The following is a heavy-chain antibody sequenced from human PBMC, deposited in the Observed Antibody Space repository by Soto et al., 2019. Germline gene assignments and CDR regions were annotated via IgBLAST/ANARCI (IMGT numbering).Heavy chain of an antibody. CDR3: AAGLGCSSTSCYVRAFDI. Sequence: GGSLRLSCAASGFTFSDYYMSWIRQAPGKGLEWVSYISSSGSTIYYADSVKGRFTISRDNAKNSLYLQMNSLRAEDTAVYYCAAGLGCSSTSCYVRAFDIWGQGTMVTVSS. J-gene: IGHJ3*02. CDR1: GFTFSDYY. CDR2: ISSSGSTI. V-gene: IGHV3-11*01. D-gene: IGHD2-2*01.